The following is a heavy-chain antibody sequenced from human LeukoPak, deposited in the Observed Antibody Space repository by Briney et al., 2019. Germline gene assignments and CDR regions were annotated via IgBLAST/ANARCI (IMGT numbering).Heavy chain of an antibody. Sequence: PGGSLRLSCAASGFTFGSYSMNWVRQAPGKGLEWVSSISSSSSYIYYADSVKGRFTISRDNAKNSLYLQMNSLRAEDTAVYYCARDEGYYDSSGYYSPYYFDYWGQGTLVTVSS. CDR1: GFTFGSYS. CDR2: ISSSSSYI. D-gene: IGHD3-22*01. CDR3: ARDEGYYDSSGYYSPYYFDY. J-gene: IGHJ4*02. V-gene: IGHV3-21*01.